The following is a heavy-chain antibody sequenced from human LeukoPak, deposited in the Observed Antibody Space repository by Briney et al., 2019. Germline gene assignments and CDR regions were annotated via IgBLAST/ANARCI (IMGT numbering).Heavy chain of an antibody. CDR2: INHSGST. V-gene: IGHV4-34*01. Sequence: SETLSLTCAVYGGSFSGYYWSWIRQPPGKGLEWIGEINHSGSTNYNPSLKSRVTISVDTSKNQFSLKLSSVTAADTAVYYCVRNPAHFDYWGQGTLVTVSS. J-gene: IGHJ4*02. CDR3: VRNPAHFDY. CDR1: GGSFSGYY.